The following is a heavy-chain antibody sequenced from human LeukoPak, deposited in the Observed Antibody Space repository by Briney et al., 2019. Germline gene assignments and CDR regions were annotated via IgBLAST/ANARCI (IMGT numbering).Heavy chain of an antibody. Sequence: SETLSLTCSVSGGSISTYFWSWTRQPPGRGLEWIAYIYYNVNTSYNPPLKSRVTISVDTSKNQFSLKLSSVTAADTAMYYCARMTGNYLTGYYFDYWGQGTPVTVSS. CDR2: IYYNVNT. V-gene: IGHV4-59*01. CDR1: GGSISTYF. CDR3: ARMTGNYLTGYYFDY. D-gene: IGHD1-7*01. J-gene: IGHJ4*02.